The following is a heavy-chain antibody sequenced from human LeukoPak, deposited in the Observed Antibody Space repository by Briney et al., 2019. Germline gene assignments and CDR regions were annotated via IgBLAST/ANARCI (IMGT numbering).Heavy chain of an antibody. CDR1: GYTLTEIS. J-gene: IGHJ5*02. CDR3: VSDPITMIRGVIIEGFDP. CDR2: FDPEEGET. Sequence: ASVKVSCKVSGYTLTEISMHWVRQAPGKGLEWMGGFDPEEGETIYAQRFQGRVTMTEDTSTDTAYMELSSLRSEDTAVFYCVSDPITMIRGVIIEGFDPWGQGTLVTVSS. V-gene: IGHV1-24*01. D-gene: IGHD3-10*01.